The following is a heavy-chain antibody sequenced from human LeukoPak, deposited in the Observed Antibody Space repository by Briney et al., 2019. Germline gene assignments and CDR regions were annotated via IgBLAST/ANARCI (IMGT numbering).Heavy chain of an antibody. Sequence: SETLSLTCTVSGYSISSGYYWVWIRPPPGKGLEWIGSIYRSGSTNYNPSLKSRVTISVDTSKNQFSLKLSSVTAADTAVYYCARAPGGSYPALDYWGQGTLVTVSS. D-gene: IGHD1-26*01. CDR1: GYSISSGYY. CDR2: IYRSGST. CDR3: ARAPGGSYPALDY. V-gene: IGHV4-38-2*02. J-gene: IGHJ4*02.